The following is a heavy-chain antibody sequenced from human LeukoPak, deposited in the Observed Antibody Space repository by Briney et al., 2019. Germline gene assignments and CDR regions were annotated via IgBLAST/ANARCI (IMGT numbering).Heavy chain of an antibody. D-gene: IGHD6-6*01. Sequence: GGSLRLSCAASGFTFSSYSMNWVRQAPGKGLEWVSSISSSSSYIYYADSVKGRFTISRDNAKNSLYLLMNSLRAEDTAVYYCARGTSSSSPYYYYYMDVWGKGTTVTVSS. CDR1: GFTFSSYS. J-gene: IGHJ6*03. CDR2: ISSSSSYI. V-gene: IGHV3-21*01. CDR3: ARGTSSSSPYYYYYMDV.